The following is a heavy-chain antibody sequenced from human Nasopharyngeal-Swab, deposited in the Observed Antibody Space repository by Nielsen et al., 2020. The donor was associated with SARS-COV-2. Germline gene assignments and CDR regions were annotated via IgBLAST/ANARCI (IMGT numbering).Heavy chain of an antibody. CDR1: GYTFTSYD. Sequence: ASVKVSCKASGYTFTSYDINWLRQATGQGLEWMGWMNPNSGNTGYAQKFQGRVTMTRNTSISTAYMELSSLRSEDTAVYYCARGPLRYYDILTGYYMGYYYYYMDVWGKGTTVTVSS. D-gene: IGHD3-9*01. CDR3: ARGPLRYYDILTGYYMGYYYYYMDV. V-gene: IGHV1-8*01. J-gene: IGHJ6*03. CDR2: MNPNSGNT.